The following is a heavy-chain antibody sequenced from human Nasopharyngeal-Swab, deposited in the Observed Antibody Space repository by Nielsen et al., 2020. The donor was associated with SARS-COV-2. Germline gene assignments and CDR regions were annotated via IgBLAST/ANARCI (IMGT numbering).Heavy chain of an antibody. J-gene: IGHJ4*02. V-gene: IGHV5-51*01. D-gene: IGHD2-2*01. CDR2: IYPGDSDT. CDR3: ARQGDIVVVPAASALDY. Sequence: VRQMPVKSLEWMGIIYPGDSDTRYIPSFHGQVTISADKSISTAYLQWSSLKASDTAMYDCARQGDIVVVPAASALDYWGQGTLVTVSS.